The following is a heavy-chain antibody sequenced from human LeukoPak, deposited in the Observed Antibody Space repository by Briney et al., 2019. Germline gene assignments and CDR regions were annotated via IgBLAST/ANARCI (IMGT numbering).Heavy chain of an antibody. CDR2: IYYSGST. D-gene: IGHD1-26*01. Sequence: SETLSLTCTVSSGSISSYYWSWIRQPPGKGLEWIGYIYYSGSTNYNPSLKSRVTISVDTSKNQFSLKLSSVTAADTAVYYCASPLSMWELDQYYFDYWGQGTLVTVSS. J-gene: IGHJ4*02. CDR3: ASPLSMWELDQYYFDY. CDR1: SGSISSYY. V-gene: IGHV4-59*01.